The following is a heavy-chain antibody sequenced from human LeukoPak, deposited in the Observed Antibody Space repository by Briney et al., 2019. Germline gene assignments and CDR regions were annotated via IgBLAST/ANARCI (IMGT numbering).Heavy chain of an antibody. J-gene: IGHJ3*02. CDR3: ARGRVVSDDALDI. CDR2: ISTGSTYL. D-gene: IGHD3-3*01. V-gene: IGHV3-21*01. Sequence: GGSLRLSCAASGFAVSAYSMNWVRQAPGKGLEWVSFISTGSTYLNYADSARGRFTISRDNAKNSLFLEMNSLRAEDTAVYYCARGRVVSDDALDIWGQGTVVTVSS. CDR1: GFAVSAYS.